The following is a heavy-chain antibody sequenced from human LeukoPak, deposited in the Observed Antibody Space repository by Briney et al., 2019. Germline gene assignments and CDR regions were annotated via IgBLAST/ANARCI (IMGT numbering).Heavy chain of an antibody. V-gene: IGHV3-30-3*01. D-gene: IGHD3-22*01. CDR3: ARRNYYDSSGYIDY. CDR1: GFTFSSYA. J-gene: IGHJ4*02. CDR2: ISYDGSNK. Sequence: PGGSLRLSCAASGFTFSSYAMHWVRQAPGKGLEWVAVISYDGSNKYYADSVKGRLTISRDNSKNTLYLQMNSLRAEDTAVYYCARRNYYDSSGYIDYWGQGTLVTVSS.